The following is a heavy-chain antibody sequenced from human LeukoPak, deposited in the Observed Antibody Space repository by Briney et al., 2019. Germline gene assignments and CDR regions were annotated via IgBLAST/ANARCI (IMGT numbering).Heavy chain of an antibody. V-gene: IGHV3-53*04. CDR2: IYSGGST. CDR3: ARGRTAGIDY. Sequence: PGGSLRLSCAASGYTVSSNYMSWVRQAPGKGLEWVSVIYSGGSTYYADSVKGRFTISRHNSKNTLYLQMNSLRVEDTAVYYCARGRTAGIDYWGQGTLVTVSS. D-gene: IGHD3-10*01. CDR1: GYTVSSNY. J-gene: IGHJ4*02.